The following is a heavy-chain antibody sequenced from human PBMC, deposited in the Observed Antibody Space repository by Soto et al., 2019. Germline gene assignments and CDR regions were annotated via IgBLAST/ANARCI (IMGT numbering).Heavy chain of an antibody. CDR1: GGSFSGYY. V-gene: IGHV4-34*01. CDR3: ARGVVKRSRGVIWTKGWFDP. D-gene: IGHD3-10*01. Sequence: SETLFLTCAVYGGSFSGYYWTLIPQPPGKGLGWIGEINHSGSTNYNPSLKSRVTISVDTSKNQFSLKLSSVTAADTAVYYCARGVVKRSRGVIWTKGWFDPWGQGTLVTVSS. J-gene: IGHJ5*02. CDR2: INHSGST.